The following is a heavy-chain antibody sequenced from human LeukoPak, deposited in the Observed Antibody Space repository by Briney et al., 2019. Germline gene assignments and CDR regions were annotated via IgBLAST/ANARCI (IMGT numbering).Heavy chain of an antibody. Sequence: GGSLRLSCATSGFTFSSYWMNWVRQAPGKGLEWVANIKQDGSEKHYVDSVKGRFTISRDNAKNSLYLQMNSLRAEDTAVYYCARDAFSYYYYYMDVWGKGTTVTVSS. CDR1: GFTFSSYW. V-gene: IGHV3-7*01. CDR3: ARDAFSYYYYYMDV. CDR2: IKQDGSEK. J-gene: IGHJ6*03.